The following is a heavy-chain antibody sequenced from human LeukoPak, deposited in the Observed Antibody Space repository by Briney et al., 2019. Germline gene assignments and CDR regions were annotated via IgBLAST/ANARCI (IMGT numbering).Heavy chain of an antibody. Sequence: GGSLRLSCATSGFTFSSYWMNWVRQAPGKGLEWVANIKQDGSEKHYVDSVKGRFTISRDNAKNSLYLQMNSLRAEDTAVYYCARDAFSYYYYYMDVWGKGTTVTVSS. CDR1: GFTFSSYW. V-gene: IGHV3-7*01. CDR3: ARDAFSYYYYYMDV. CDR2: IKQDGSEK. J-gene: IGHJ6*03.